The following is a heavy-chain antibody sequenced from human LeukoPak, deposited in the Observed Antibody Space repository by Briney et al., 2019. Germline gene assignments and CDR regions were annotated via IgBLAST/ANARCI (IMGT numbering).Heavy chain of an antibody. CDR3: ARGYFWSGYYTGTDY. V-gene: IGHV4-61*01. J-gene: IGHJ4*02. CDR1: GGSVSSGSYY. Sequence: SETLSLTCTDSGGSVSSGSYYWSWIRQPPGKGLEWIGYIYYSGSTNYNPSLKSRVTISVDTSKNQFSLKLSSVTAADTAVYYCARGYFWSGYYTGTDYWGQGTLVTVSS. CDR2: IYYSGST. D-gene: IGHD3-3*01.